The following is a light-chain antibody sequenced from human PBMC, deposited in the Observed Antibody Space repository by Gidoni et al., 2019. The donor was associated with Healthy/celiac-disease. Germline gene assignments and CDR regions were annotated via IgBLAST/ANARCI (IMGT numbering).Light chain of an antibody. CDR2: DAS. Sequence: DIPMTQSPSSLSASVGDRVTITCRASQGISNYLAWYQQKPGKVPKLLIYDASTWQSGVQSRFSGSGSGTDFTLTISSLQPEDVATYYCQKYNSAPQTFGGGTKVEIK. V-gene: IGKV1-27*01. CDR3: QKYNSAPQT. J-gene: IGKJ4*01. CDR1: QGISNY.